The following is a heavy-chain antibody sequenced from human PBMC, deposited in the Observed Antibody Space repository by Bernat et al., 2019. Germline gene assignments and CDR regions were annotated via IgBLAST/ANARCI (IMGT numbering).Heavy chain of an antibody. CDR1: GLTVSSNY. Sequence: EVQLVETGGGLTQPGGSLRLSCAVSGLTVSSNYMSWVRQAPGKGLEWVSLIYSGDTTYYTDAVKGRFTISRDNSKNTLSLQMNSLRAEDTAVYYCARDLLLERGGWFDPWGQGTLVTISS. V-gene: IGHV3-53*02. CDR3: ARDLLLERGGWFDP. J-gene: IGHJ5*02. CDR2: IYSGDTT. D-gene: IGHD1-1*01.